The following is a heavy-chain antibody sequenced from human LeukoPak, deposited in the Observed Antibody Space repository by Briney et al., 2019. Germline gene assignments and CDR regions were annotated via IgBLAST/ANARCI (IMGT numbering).Heavy chain of an antibody. Sequence: GGSLRLSCAASAFTVGSKYMSWVRQAPGKGLEWVSVIYSGGSTYYADSVKGRFTISRDNSKNTLYLQMNSLRAEDTAVYYCARSDTAIVGESLDYWGQGTLVTVSS. CDR3: ARSDTAIVGESLDY. D-gene: IGHD5-18*01. J-gene: IGHJ4*02. V-gene: IGHV3-53*01. CDR1: AFTVGSKY. CDR2: IYSGGST.